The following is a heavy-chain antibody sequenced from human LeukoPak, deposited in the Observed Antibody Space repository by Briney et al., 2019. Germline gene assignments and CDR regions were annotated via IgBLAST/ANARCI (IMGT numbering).Heavy chain of an antibody. V-gene: IGHV3-7*02. J-gene: IGHJ4*02. Sequence: GGSLRLSCAASGFTFGNYWMNWVRQAPGEGLEWVANIKQEGGEKNYVDSVKGRFTISRDNARNSLYLQMNSLRAEDTAVYYCARADDGGTTVTIYYWGQGTLVTVSS. D-gene: IGHD4-17*01. CDR2: IKQEGGEK. CDR1: GFTFGNYW. CDR3: ARADDGGTTVTIYY.